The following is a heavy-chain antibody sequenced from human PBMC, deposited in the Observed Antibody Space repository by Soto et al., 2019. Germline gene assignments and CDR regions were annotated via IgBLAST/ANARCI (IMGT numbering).Heavy chain of an antibody. CDR2: INHSGST. J-gene: IGHJ5*02. V-gene: IGHV4-34*01. D-gene: IGHD6-19*01. Sequence: SETLSLTCAVYGGSFSGYYWSWIRQPPGKGLEWIGEINHSGSTNYNPSLKSRVTISVDTSKNQFSLKLSSVTAADTAVYYCARDGGQWLVRGWFDPWGQGTLVTVSS. CDR1: GGSFSGYY. CDR3: ARDGGQWLVRGWFDP.